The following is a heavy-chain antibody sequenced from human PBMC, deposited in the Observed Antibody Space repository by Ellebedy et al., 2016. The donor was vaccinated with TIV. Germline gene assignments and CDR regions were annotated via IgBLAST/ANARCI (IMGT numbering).Heavy chain of an antibody. V-gene: IGHV1-69*06. D-gene: IGHD6-19*01. CDR1: GGTFSSYA. Sequence: AASVKVSCKSSGGTFSSYAITWVRQAPGQGLEWMGGIIPSLGLGTVKIVQKFQDRVTISADISTSTTYMDLIRLTSDGTAVYYCATFVAGAGQFDHWGQGTLVTVSS. CDR3: ATFVAGAGQFDH. J-gene: IGHJ4*02. CDR2: IIPSLGLGTV.